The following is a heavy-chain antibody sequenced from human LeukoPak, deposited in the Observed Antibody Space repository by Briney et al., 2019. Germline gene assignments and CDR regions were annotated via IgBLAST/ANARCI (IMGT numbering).Heavy chain of an antibody. J-gene: IGHJ4*02. V-gene: IGHV3-7*04. Sequence: GGSLRLSCAASGFTFSSYWMNWVRQAPGKGLEWVANIKKDGSEKYYVDSVKGRFAISRDNAKNSLYLQMNSLRAEDTAVYYCARAISSGDFDYWGQGTLVTVSS. CDR2: IKKDGSEK. CDR1: GFTFSSYW. CDR3: ARAISSGDFDY. D-gene: IGHD6-19*01.